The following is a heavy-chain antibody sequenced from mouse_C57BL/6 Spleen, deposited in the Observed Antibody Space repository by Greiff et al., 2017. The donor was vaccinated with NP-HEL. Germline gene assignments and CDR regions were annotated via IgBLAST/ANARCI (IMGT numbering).Heavy chain of an antibody. Sequence: EVMLVESGGDLVKPGGSLKLSCAASGFTFSSYGMSWVRQTPDKRLEWVATISSGGSYTYYPDSVKGRFTISRDNAKNTLYLQMSSLKSEDTAMYYCASPYGSSPAWFAYWGQGTLVTVSA. D-gene: IGHD1-1*01. J-gene: IGHJ3*01. CDR1: GFTFSSYG. V-gene: IGHV5-6*01. CDR3: ASPYGSSPAWFAY. CDR2: ISSGGSYT.